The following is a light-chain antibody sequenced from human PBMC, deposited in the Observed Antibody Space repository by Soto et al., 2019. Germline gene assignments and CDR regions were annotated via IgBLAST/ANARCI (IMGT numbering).Light chain of an antibody. CDR1: QGIGRY. V-gene: IGKV3-11*01. J-gene: IGKJ3*01. CDR3: QQRSNWPLT. CDR2: DAS. Sequence: EIVLTQSPDTLSLSPGESATLSCRASQGIGRYLAWFQQKPGQAPRLLIYDASTSATGIPARFSGSGSGTDFTLTISSLEPEAFAVYYCQQRSNWPLTFGPGTKVEIK.